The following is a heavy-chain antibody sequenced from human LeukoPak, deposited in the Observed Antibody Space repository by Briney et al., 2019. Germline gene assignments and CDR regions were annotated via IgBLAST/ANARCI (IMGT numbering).Heavy chain of an antibody. CDR2: ISAYNGNT. Sequence: ASVKVSCKASGYTLTSYGINWVRQAPGQGLEWMGWISAYNGNTNYPKKFQGRVTMTTDTSTCTAYMELRSLRSDDTALYYCARDPSSPRRYYDSSGYLDYWGQGTLVTVSS. V-gene: IGHV1-18*01. J-gene: IGHJ4*02. CDR3: ARDPSSPRRYYDSSGYLDY. CDR1: GYTLTSYG. D-gene: IGHD3-22*01.